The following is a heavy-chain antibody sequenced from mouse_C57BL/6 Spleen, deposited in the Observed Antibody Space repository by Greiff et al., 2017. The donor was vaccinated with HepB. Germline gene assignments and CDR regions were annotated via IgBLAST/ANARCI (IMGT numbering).Heavy chain of an antibody. CDR1: GYTFTSYW. CDR3: ARESGGNYWYFDV. Sequence: QVQLKQPGAELVKPGASVKLSCKASGYTFTSYWMHWVKQRPGRGLEWIGRIDPNSGGTKYNEKFKSKATLTADKSSSTAYMELRSLTSEDSAVYFCARESGGNYWYFDVWGTGTTVTVSS. V-gene: IGHV1-62-3*01. J-gene: IGHJ1*03. CDR2: IDPNSGGT. D-gene: IGHD1-3*01.